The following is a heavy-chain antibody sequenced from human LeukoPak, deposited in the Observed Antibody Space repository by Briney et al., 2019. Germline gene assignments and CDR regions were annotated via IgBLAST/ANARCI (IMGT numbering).Heavy chain of an antibody. J-gene: IGHJ4*02. Sequence: GRSLRLSCAASGFTFSNFGMHWVRQTPGKGLEWVAVIWFDGNNKYYADSVKGRFAISRDNSKNTLYLQMNSLRAEDTAVYYCAREGRSYGISDYYFSYWGRGTLVTVSS. CDR3: AREGRSYGISDYYFSY. D-gene: IGHD3-22*01. CDR2: IWFDGNNK. V-gene: IGHV3-33*01. CDR1: GFTFSNFG.